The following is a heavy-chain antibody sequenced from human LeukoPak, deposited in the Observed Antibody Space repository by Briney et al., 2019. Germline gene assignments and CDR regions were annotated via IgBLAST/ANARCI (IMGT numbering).Heavy chain of an antibody. Sequence: LETLSLTCTVSVGSITNYYWSWIRECPGKGLEWISHIHYTGNTYYNPSHKSRVTIALDTSKNQFSLKLSSVTASDTAVYYCARPTSTNYVPFDYWGQGTLVTVSS. V-gene: IGHV4-59*08. D-gene: IGHD1-7*01. J-gene: IGHJ4*02. CDR3: ARPTSTNYVPFDY. CDR1: VGSITNYY. CDR2: IHYTGNT.